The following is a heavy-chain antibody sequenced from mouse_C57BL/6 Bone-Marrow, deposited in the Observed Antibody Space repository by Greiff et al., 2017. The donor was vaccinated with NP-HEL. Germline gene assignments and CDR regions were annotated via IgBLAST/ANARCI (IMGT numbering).Heavy chain of an antibody. Sequence: EVQLQQSGPELVKPGASVKISCKASGYTFTDYYMNWVKQSHGKSLEWIGDINPNNGGTSYNQKFKGKATLTADKSSSTAYMELRSLTSEDSAVYYCARRGGLRRSFAYWGQGTLVTVSA. V-gene: IGHV1-26*01. CDR3: ARRGGLRRSFAY. CDR2: INPNNGGT. CDR1: GYTFTDYY. J-gene: IGHJ3*01. D-gene: IGHD2-2*01.